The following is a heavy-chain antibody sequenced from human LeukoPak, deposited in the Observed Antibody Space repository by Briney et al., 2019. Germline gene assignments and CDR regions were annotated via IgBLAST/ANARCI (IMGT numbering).Heavy chain of an antibody. Sequence: PGGSLRLSCAASGFTFGDYGMSWVRQAPGKGLEWVSGLNWDGGTTGHADSVKGRFTISRDNAKNSLYLQMNSLRAEDTAVYYCARDQGGVGYWGQGTLVTVSS. V-gene: IGHV3-20*04. CDR3: ARDQGGVGY. CDR2: LNWDGGTT. J-gene: IGHJ4*02. CDR1: GFTFGDYG. D-gene: IGHD3-16*01.